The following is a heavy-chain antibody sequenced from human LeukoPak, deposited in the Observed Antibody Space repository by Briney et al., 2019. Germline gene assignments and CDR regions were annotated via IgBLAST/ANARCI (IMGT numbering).Heavy chain of an antibody. CDR3: TRGSEYQLPSADC. CDR2: IKSNVYGGTT. Sequence: PGGSLRLSCTASGFTFDEHAMSWARQAPGKGLEWVAFIKSNVYGGTTEYAASVKGRFTISRDDSKSIAYLQMNSLLTEDTAMYYCTRGSEYQLPSADCWGQGTLVTVSS. CDR1: GFTFDEHA. D-gene: IGHD2-2*01. J-gene: IGHJ4*02. V-gene: IGHV3-49*04.